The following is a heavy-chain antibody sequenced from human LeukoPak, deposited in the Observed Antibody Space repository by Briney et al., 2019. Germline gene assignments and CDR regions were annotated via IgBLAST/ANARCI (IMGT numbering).Heavy chain of an antibody. CDR2: IYHSGST. V-gene: IGHV4-38-2*02. CDR3: ARGSADILTGYPSWAFDI. J-gene: IGHJ3*02. D-gene: IGHD3-9*01. CDR1: GYSISSGYY. Sequence: KSSETLSLTCTVSGYSISSGYYWGWIRQPPGKGLEWIGSIYHSGSTYYNPSLKSRVTISVDTSKNQFSLKLSSVTAADTAVYYCARGSADILTGYPSWAFDIWGQGTMVTVSS.